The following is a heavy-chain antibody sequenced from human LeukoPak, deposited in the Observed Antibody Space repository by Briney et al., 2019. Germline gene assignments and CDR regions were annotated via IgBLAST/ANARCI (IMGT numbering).Heavy chain of an antibody. J-gene: IGHJ3*02. CDR3: ARESEAAGGRAFDI. CDR1: GGSISTYY. D-gene: IGHD6-13*01. V-gene: IGHV4-4*07. CDR2: IHATGNT. Sequence: SETLSLTCTVSGGSISTYYWSWSRQPAGKGPGWIGRIHATGNTNYNSSLKTRVTMSVDTSENQFSLKLSSVTAADTAVYYCARESEAAGGRAFDIWGQGTMVTVSS.